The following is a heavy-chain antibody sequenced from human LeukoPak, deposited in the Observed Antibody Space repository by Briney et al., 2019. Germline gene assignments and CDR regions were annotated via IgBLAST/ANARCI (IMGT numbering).Heavy chain of an antibody. Sequence: GASVKVSCKASGYTFTSYAMNWVRQAPGQGLEWMGWINTNTGNPTYAQGFTGRFVFSLDTSVSTAYLQISSLKAEDTAVYYCARVGYFDWLLSPYFDYWGQGTPVTVSS. D-gene: IGHD3-9*01. J-gene: IGHJ4*02. CDR3: ARVGYFDWLLSPYFDY. CDR1: GYTFTSYA. V-gene: IGHV7-4-1*02. CDR2: INTNTGNP.